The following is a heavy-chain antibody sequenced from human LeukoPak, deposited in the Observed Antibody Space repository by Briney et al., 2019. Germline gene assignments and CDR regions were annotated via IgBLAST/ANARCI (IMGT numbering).Heavy chain of an antibody. J-gene: IGHJ5*02. V-gene: IGHV4-38-2*02. CDR2: IYHSGST. Sequence: SETLSLTCTVSGYSISSGYYWGWIRQPPGKGLEWIGSIYHSGSTYYNPSLKSRVTISVDTSKNQFSLKLSSVTAADTAVYYCARGFWYYDFWSGPSGFDPWGQGTLVTVSS. CDR1: GYSISSGYY. D-gene: IGHD3-3*01. CDR3: ARGFWYYDFWSGPSGFDP.